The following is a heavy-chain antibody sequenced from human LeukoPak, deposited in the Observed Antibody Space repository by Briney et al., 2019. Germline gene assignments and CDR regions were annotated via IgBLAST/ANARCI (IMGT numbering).Heavy chain of an antibody. CDR3: ARDLGRKTGTTFA. J-gene: IGHJ5*02. Sequence: GASVKVSCKASGFTFASSAMQWVRQARGQRLEWIGWIVVGSGNTNYAQKFQERVTITRDTSISTAYMELSRLRSDDTAVYYCARDLGRKTGTTFAWGQGTLVTVSS. D-gene: IGHD1-1*01. CDR1: GFTFASSA. V-gene: IGHV1-58*02. CDR2: IVVGSGNT.